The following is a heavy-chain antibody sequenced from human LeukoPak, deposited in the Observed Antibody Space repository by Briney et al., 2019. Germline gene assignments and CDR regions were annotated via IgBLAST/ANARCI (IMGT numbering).Heavy chain of an antibody. Sequence: ASVKVSCKASGYTFTSYYMHWVRQAPGQGLEWMGIINPSGGSTSYAQKFQGRVTMTEDTSTDTAYMELSSLRSEDTAVYYCATARRDSSGYYFHDYWGQGTLVTVSS. D-gene: IGHD3-22*01. J-gene: IGHJ4*02. CDR3: ATARRDSSGYYFHDY. V-gene: IGHV1-46*01. CDR2: INPSGGST. CDR1: GYTFTSYY.